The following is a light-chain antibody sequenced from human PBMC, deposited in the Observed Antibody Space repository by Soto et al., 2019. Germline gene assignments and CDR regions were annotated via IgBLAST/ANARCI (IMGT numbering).Light chain of an antibody. Sequence: EIVMTQSPATMSVSPGERATLSCRASQSVSSNLAWYQHKPGQAPRLLIFGASTRATGIPARFSGSGSGTEFTLSISSLQSEDFAVYYCQHYSNWPPWTFGQGTKVE. J-gene: IGKJ1*01. V-gene: IGKV3-15*01. CDR3: QHYSNWPPWT. CDR2: GAS. CDR1: QSVSSN.